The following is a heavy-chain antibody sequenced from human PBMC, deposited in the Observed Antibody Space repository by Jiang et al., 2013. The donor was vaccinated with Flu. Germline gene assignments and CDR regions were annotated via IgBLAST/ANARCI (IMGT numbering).Heavy chain of an antibody. CDR2: ISYDGSYT. Sequence: QLVESGGGVVQPGRPLRLSCAASGFRFSSYGMHWVRQAPGKGLEWVALISYDGSYTHYGDSVKGRLIISRDNSKNTLYVQMNSLRAEDTAVYYCAKDRVVRDYYSGIDVWGQGTTVIVSS. CDR3: AKDRVVRDYYSGIDV. V-gene: IGHV3-30*18. D-gene: IGHD3-22*01. CDR1: GFRFSSYG. J-gene: IGHJ6*02.